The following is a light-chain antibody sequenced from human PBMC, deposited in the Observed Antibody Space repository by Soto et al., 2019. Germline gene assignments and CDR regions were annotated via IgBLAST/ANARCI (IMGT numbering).Light chain of an antibody. V-gene: IGKV3-15*01. CDR2: DAI. J-gene: IGKJ1*01. CDR3: QQYGSSPPWT. Sequence: ETLMSESPSTLSVSPGERVTLSCRASQNIHNHMSWFLQKPGQTPRLLIYDAILRAADVPARFTGSWSGTDFTLTISSLETEDFAVYYCQQYGSSPPWTFGQRTQVDIK. CDR1: QNIHNH.